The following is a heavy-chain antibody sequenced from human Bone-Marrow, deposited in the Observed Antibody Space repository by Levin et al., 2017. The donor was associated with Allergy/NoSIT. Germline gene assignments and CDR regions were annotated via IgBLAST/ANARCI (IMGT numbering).Heavy chain of an antibody. V-gene: IGHV3-48*02. CDR2: ISSSSSTI. CDR1: GFTFSSYS. J-gene: IGHJ4*02. D-gene: IGHD3-10*01. CDR3: ARDPTPYGSGSYSFDY. Sequence: GGSLRLSCAASGFTFSSYSMNWVRQAPGKGLEWVSYISSSSSTIYYADSVKGRFTISRDNAKNSLYLQMNSLRDEDTAVYYCARDPTPYGSGSYSFDYWGQGTLVTVSS.